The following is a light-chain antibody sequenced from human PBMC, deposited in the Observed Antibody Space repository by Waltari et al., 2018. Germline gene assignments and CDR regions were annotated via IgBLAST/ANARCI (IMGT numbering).Light chain of an antibody. CDR2: DVS. CDR1: SSDVGGSNF. V-gene: IGLV2-14*03. CDR3: SSHTSSSTVV. Sequence: QSALTQPASVSGSPGPSITISCTGTSSDVGGSNFVSWYQHHPGKAPKLMIYDVSKRPSGVSNRFSGSKSGNTASLTISGLQAEDESDYYCSSHTSSSTVVFGGGTKLTVL. J-gene: IGLJ2*01.